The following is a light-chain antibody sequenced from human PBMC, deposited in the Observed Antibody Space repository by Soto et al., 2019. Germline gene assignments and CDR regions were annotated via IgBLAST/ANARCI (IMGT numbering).Light chain of an antibody. CDR2: GVS. Sequence: EIVLTQSPGTLSMSPGERATLSCRASQSINHKYLAWLQKRPGQAPRLLIHGVSVRATGIPDRFSASVFETDFTLTIIRLEPEDFAVYYCQLYSGSPWTFGQGTKVEIK. J-gene: IGKJ1*01. V-gene: IGKV3-20*01. CDR3: QLYSGSPWT. CDR1: QSINHKY.